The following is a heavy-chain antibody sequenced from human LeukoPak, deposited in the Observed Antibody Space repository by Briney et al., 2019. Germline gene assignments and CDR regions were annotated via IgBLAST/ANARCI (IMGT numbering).Heavy chain of an antibody. CDR1: GGSFRGYY. Sequence: PSETLSLTCSVYGGSFRGYYWSWIRQAPEKGLEWIGQIYHTGSNNYNPSLASRVTISLTTTNNQFSLKLTSVPAADTAVYYCARDDFGVALGGVWGIGTTVTVSS. D-gene: IGHD3-3*01. V-gene: IGHV4-34*01. CDR3: ARDDFGVALGGV. CDR2: IYHTGSN. J-gene: IGHJ6*04.